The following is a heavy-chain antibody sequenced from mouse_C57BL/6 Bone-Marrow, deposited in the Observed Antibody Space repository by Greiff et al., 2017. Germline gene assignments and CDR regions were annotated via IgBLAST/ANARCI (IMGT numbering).Heavy chain of an antibody. V-gene: IGHV5-4*03. J-gene: IGHJ4*01. CDR3: ARSTMVTPY. CDR1: GFTFSSYA. CDR2: ISDGGSYT. D-gene: IGHD2-1*01. Sequence: DVKLVESGGGLVKPGGSLKLSCAASGFTFSSYAMSWVRQTPEKRLEWVATISDGGSYTYYPDNVKGRFTISRDNAKNNLYLQMSHLKSEDTAMYYCARSTMVTPYWGQGTSVTVSS.